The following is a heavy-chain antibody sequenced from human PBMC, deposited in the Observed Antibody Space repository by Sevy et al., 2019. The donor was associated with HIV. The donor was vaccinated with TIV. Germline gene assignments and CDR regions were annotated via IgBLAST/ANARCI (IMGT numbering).Heavy chain of an antibody. D-gene: IGHD6-13*01. Sequence: SETLSLTCTVSGGSISRSYWSWIRQPPGKGLEWIADIYSTGSTNYNPSLKSRVIMSIDTSKNQFSLKLTSVTAADTATYYCARDRVQAAGHFHYWGQGTLVTVSS. J-gene: IGHJ4*02. V-gene: IGHV4-59*01. CDR3: ARDRVQAAGHFHY. CDR2: IYSTGST. CDR1: GGSISRSY.